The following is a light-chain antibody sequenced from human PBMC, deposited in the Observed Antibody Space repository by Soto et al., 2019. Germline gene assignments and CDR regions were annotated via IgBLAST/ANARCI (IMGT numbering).Light chain of an antibody. J-gene: IGKJ1*01. CDR1: QNISNR. CDR3: QHLYNYSPWT. V-gene: IGKV1-5*03. Sequence: DIQMTQSPSTLSASVGDRVTITCRASQNISNRLAWYQQRPGKSPKLLVYWASTLESGVPSRFSGSGSGTELTLSISGLQPDDFATSSCQHLYNYSPWTFGQGTKVDIK. CDR2: WAS.